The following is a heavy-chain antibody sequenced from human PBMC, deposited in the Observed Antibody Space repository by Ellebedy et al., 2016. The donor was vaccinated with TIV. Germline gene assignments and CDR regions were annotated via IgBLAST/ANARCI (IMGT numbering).Heavy chain of an antibody. CDR2: IWYDGSNK. CDR3: ARDKASGSYYGYGGY. V-gene: IGHV3-33*01. J-gene: IGHJ4*02. CDR1: GFTFSSYG. Sequence: PGGSLRLSCAASGFTFSSYGMHWVRQDQGKGLEWVAVIWYDGSNKYYADSVKGRFTISRDNSKNTLYLQMNSLRAEDTAVYYCARDKASGSYYGYGGYWGQGTLVTVSS. D-gene: IGHD1-26*01.